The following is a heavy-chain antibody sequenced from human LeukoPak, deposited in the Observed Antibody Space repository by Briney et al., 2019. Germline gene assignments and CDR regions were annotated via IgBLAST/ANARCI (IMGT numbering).Heavy chain of an antibody. CDR3: ASGYFVHTFDF. J-gene: IGHJ4*02. D-gene: IGHD2-2*03. Sequence: SETLSLTCTVSGVSIRSTSYYWGWIRQPPGKGLEGIGSIYFSGNTYYNPSLKTRVTISIDTSKNQFSLKLTSVSAADTAIFYCASGYFVHTFDFWGQGTLGTVSS. V-gene: IGHV4-39*01. CDR2: IYFSGNT. CDR1: GVSIRSTSYY.